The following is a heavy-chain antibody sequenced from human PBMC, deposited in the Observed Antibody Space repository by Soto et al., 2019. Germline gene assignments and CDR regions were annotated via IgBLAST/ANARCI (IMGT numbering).Heavy chain of an antibody. CDR2: LNPTSGRA. D-gene: IGHD2-21*01. CDR1: GYSFTDYY. CDR3: ARGLVTIAILGF. V-gene: IGHV1-46*01. Sequence: QVTLVQSGTEVRKPGASVRISCETSGYSFTDYYIHWVRHVPGQGLEWIGLLNPTSGRAMLAQRFVGRVSTTPDASARGVYLECRTLTSGDTAVYYCARGLVTIAILGFWGQGTSVIVSS. J-gene: IGHJ4*02.